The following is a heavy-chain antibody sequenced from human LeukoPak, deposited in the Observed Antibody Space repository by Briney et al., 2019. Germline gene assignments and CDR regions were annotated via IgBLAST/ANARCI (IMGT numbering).Heavy chain of an antibody. CDR3: ARRVGAYGDRRLDY. Sequence: ASVTVSCKASGYTFTSHDINWVRQATGQGLEWMGWMNPNSGNTGYAQKFQGRVTMTRNTSISTAYMELSSLRSEDTAVYYCARRVGAYGDRRLDYWGQGTLVTVSS. CDR2: MNPNSGNT. CDR1: GYTFTSHD. J-gene: IGHJ4*02. D-gene: IGHD4-17*01. V-gene: IGHV1-8*01.